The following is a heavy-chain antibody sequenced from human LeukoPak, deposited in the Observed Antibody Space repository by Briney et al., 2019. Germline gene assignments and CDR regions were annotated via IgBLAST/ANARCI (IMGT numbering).Heavy chain of an antibody. CDR3: ARGGAVAGYGMDV. V-gene: IGHV4-61*02. CDR2: IYTSGST. Sequence: PSQTLSLTCTVSGGSISSGSYYWSWIRQPAGKGLEWIERIYTSGSTNYNPSLKSRVTISVDTSKNQFSLKLSSVTAADTAVYYCARGGAVAGYGMDVWGQGTTVTVSS. CDR1: GGSISSGSYY. J-gene: IGHJ6*02. D-gene: IGHD6-19*01.